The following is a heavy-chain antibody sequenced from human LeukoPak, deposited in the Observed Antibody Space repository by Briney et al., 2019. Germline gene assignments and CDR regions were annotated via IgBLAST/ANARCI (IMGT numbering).Heavy chain of an antibody. CDR1: GGTFISYA. CDR3: ARLSGTPHYYFDY. Sequence: ASVKVSCKASGGTFISYAISWVRQAPGQGLEWMGWINPNSGGTNYAQKFQGWVTMTRDTSISTAYMELSRLRSDDTAVYYCARLSGTPHYYFDYWGQGTLVTVSS. J-gene: IGHJ4*02. D-gene: IGHD5-12*01. V-gene: IGHV1-2*04. CDR2: INPNSGGT.